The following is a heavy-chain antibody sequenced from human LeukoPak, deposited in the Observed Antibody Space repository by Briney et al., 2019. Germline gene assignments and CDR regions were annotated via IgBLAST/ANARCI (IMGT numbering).Heavy chain of an antibody. CDR1: GYTFTGYY. J-gene: IGHJ4*02. CDR2: IIPILGIA. V-gene: IGHV1-69*04. Sequence: ASVKVSCKASGYTFTGYYMHWVRQAPGQGLEWMGRIIPILGIANYAQKFQGRVTITADKSTSTAYMELSSLRSEDTAVYYCARGAGSSWYGFDYWGQGTLVTVSS. CDR3: ARGAGSSWYGFDY. D-gene: IGHD6-13*01.